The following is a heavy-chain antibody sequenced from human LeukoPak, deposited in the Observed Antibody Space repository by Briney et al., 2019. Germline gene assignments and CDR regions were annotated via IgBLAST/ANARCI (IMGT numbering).Heavy chain of an antibody. Sequence: GGSLRLSCAASGFTFNSYNMNWVRQAPGKGLEWVSAISGSGGSTYYADSVKGRFTISRDNSKNTLYLQMNSLRAEDTAVYYCAKVNDFWSGYYYFDYWGQGILVTVSS. D-gene: IGHD3-3*01. J-gene: IGHJ4*02. CDR1: GFTFNSYN. V-gene: IGHV3-23*01. CDR3: AKVNDFWSGYYYFDY. CDR2: ISGSGGST.